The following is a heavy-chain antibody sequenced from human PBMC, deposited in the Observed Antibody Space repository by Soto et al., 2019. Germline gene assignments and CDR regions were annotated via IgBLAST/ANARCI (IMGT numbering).Heavy chain of an antibody. CDR2: ISGSGGST. CDR1: GFTFSSYA. Sequence: GGSLRLSCAASGFTFSSYAMSWVRQAPGKGLEWVSAISGSGGSTYYADSVKGRFTISRDNSKNTLYLQMNSLRAEDTAVYYCALGTTGTTNYYYYMDVWGKGTTVTVSS. CDR3: ALGTTGTTNYYYYMDV. J-gene: IGHJ6*03. V-gene: IGHV3-23*01. D-gene: IGHD1-1*01.